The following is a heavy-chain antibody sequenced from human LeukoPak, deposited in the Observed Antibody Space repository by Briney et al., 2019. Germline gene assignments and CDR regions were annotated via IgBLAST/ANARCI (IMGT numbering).Heavy chain of an antibody. J-gene: IGHJ6*02. CDR1: WFTVSSNY. CDR3: ARGVDIVVVPAAPPDYYYGTAV. D-gene: IGHD2-2*03. Sequence: GGSLRLSCAASWFTVSSNYMSWVRQAPGKGLEWVSVTYSGGNTYYADSVKGRFTISRDNSKNTVYLQMTSLRAEDTAVYYCARGVDIVVVPAAPPDYYYGTAVWGQGTTVTVSS. CDR2: TYSGGNT. V-gene: IGHV3-53*01.